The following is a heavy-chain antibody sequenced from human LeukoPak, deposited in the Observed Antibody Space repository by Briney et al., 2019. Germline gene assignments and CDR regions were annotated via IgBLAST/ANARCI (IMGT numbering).Heavy chain of an antibody. V-gene: IGHV3-48*03. CDR3: AKAHGSSGWYYFDY. J-gene: IGHJ4*02. CDR1: GFTFSSYE. D-gene: IGHD6-19*01. Sequence: GGSLRLSCAASGFTFSSYEMNWVRQAPGKGLEWVSYISSSGSTIYYADSVKGRFTISRDNAKNSLYLQMNSLRTEDMALYYCAKAHGSSGWYYFDYWGQGTLVTVSS. CDR2: ISSSGSTI.